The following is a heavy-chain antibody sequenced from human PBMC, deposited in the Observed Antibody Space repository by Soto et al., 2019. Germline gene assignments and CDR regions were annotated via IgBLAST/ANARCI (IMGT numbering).Heavy chain of an antibody. V-gene: IGHV1-69*02. CDR2: IIPILDIT. D-gene: IGHD1-7*01. J-gene: IGHJ4*02. CDR1: GGTFSSYP. CDR3: RRPTSTGTTSGYYFDY. Sequence: QVQLVQSGAEVKKPGSSVKVSCKASGGTFSSYPISWVRQAPGQGLEWMGRIIPILDITNYAQRFQGRVTITADKSTSTAYMELSSLSPDDTPVYYRRRPTSTGTTSGYYFDYWCQGTLVTVSS.